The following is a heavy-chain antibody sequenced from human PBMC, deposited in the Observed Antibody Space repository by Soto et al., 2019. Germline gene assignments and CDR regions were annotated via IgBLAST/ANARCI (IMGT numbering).Heavy chain of an antibody. J-gene: IGHJ6*02. Sequence: HPGGSLRLSCAASGFTFSSYAMSWVRQAPGKGLEWVSTISGSGGNAYYADSVKGRSSISRDNSKNTLRLQMNSLRADDTAVYYCAKDGASGSYPPYYYFGMDVWGQGTTVTVSS. CDR3: AKDGASGSYPPYYYFGMDV. CDR2: ISGSGGNA. CDR1: GFTFSSYA. V-gene: IGHV3-23*01. D-gene: IGHD1-26*01.